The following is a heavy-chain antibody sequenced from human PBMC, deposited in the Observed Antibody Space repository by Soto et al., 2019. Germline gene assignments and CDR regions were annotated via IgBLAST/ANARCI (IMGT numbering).Heavy chain of an antibody. J-gene: IGHJ5*02. Sequence: HPGGSLRLSCVTSGFTFSDYAMHCVRHAPGKRQEWVAVIRPDGSNRYYADSVKGRFTISRDISKNTLYLQMSSLRAADTAVYFCARVGRPQHLHTGFDNRGQGTLVTVTS. CDR1: GFTFSDYA. D-gene: IGHD2-2*02. V-gene: IGHV3-33*01. CDR2: IRPDGSNR. CDR3: ARVGRPQHLHTGFDN.